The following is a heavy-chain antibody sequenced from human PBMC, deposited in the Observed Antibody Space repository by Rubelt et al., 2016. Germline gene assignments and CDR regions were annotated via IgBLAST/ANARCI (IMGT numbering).Heavy chain of an antibody. J-gene: IGHJ6*02. V-gene: IGHV7-4-1*02. Sequence: GQLVQSGAEVKKPGASVKVSCKVSGYTLTELSMHWVRQAPGKGLEWMGWIDTNTGIPTYAQGFIGRFVFSLDTSVSTAHLQISTLKAEDTAVYYCAREGGMDVWGQGTTVTV. CDR1: GYTLTELS. CDR2: IDTNTGIP. CDR3: AREGGMDV.